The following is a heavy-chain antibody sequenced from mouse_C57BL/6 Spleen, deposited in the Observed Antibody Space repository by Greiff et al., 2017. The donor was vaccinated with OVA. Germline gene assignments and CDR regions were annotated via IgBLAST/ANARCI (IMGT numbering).Heavy chain of an antibody. V-gene: IGHV5-17*01. Sequence: EVMLVESGGGLVKPGGSLKLSCAASGFTFRDYGMHWVRQAPEKGLEWVAYISSGSSTIYYADTVKGRFTISRANAKNTLCLQMTSLRSEDTAMYYCARGYFDVWGTGTTVTVSS. CDR2: ISSGSSTI. CDR1: GFTFRDYG. CDR3: ARGYFDV. J-gene: IGHJ1*03.